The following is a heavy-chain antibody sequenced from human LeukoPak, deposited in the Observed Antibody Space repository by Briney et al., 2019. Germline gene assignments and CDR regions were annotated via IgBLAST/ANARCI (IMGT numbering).Heavy chain of an antibody. Sequence: GSSVKVSCKASGGTFSSYAISWVRQAPGQGLEWMGGIIPIFGTANYAQKFQGRVTITTDESTSTAYMELSSLRSEDTAVYYCARDTGIAAAFDYWGQGTLVTVSS. CDR2: IIPIFGTA. D-gene: IGHD6-13*01. J-gene: IGHJ4*02. V-gene: IGHV1-69*05. CDR3: ARDTGIAAAFDY. CDR1: GGTFSSYA.